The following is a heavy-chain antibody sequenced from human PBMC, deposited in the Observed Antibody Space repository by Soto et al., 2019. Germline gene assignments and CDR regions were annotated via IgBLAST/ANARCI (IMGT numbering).Heavy chain of an antibody. V-gene: IGHV1-8*01. J-gene: IGHJ5*02. CDR3: ARLKQDYAVA. CDR2: MNPNSGNT. CDR1: GYTFTSYD. Sequence: QVQLVQSGAEVKKPGASVKVSCKASGYTFTSYDINWVRLATGQGLEWMGWMNPNSGNTAYAQKFKGRVTMTSNTSISTAYLELSSLRSEDTAVYYCARLKQDYAVAWGQGTLVTVSS. D-gene: IGHD3-16*01.